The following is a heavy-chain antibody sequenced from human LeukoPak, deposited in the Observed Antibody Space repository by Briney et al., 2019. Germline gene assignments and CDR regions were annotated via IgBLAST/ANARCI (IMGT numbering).Heavy chain of an antibody. D-gene: IGHD4-17*01. CDR3: ARGSGYGDSPGLD. CDR1: GYIFTDYY. J-gene: IGHJ4*02. V-gene: IGHV1-2*06. CDR2: INPNSGGA. Sequence: ASVKVSCKASGYIFTDYYIHWVRQAPGQGLEWMGRINPNSGGANYAQQFQGRVTMTRDTSISIAYMEVVRLTSDDTAVYYCARGSGYGDSPGLDWGQGTLVTVS.